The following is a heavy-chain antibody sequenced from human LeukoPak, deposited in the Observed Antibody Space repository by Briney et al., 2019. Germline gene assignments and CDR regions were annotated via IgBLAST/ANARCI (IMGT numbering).Heavy chain of an antibody. Sequence: ASVKVSCKVSGYTLTELSMHRVRQAPGKGLEWMGGFDPEDGETIYAQKFQGRVTMTEDTSTDTAYMELSSLRSEDAAVYYCATFPFGESLRYYFDYWGQGTLVTVSS. CDR3: ATFPFGESLRYYFDY. V-gene: IGHV1-24*01. CDR2: FDPEDGET. CDR1: GYTLTELS. J-gene: IGHJ4*02. D-gene: IGHD3-10*01.